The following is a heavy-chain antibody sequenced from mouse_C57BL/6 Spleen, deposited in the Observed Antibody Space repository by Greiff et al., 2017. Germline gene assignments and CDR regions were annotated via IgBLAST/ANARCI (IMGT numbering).Heavy chain of an antibody. J-gene: IGHJ4*01. CDR1: GFSLTSYG. CDR3: ARISNYLYYAMDY. D-gene: IGHD2-5*01. CDR2: IWSGGST. V-gene: IGHV2-2*01. Sequence: VQLKESGPGLVQPSQSLSITCTVSGFSLTSYGVHWVRQSPGKGLEWLGVIWSGGSTDYNAAFISRLSISKDNSKSQVFFKMNSLQADDTAIYYFARISNYLYYAMDYWGQGTSVTVSS.